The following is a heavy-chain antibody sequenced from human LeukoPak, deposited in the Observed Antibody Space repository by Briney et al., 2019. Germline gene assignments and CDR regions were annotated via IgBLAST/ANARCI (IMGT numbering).Heavy chain of an antibody. CDR2: ISSSSSTI. Sequence: PGGSLRLSCAASGFTFSSYSMNWVRQAPGKGLEWVSYISSSSSTIYYADSVKGRFTISRDNAKNSLYLQMNSLRDEDTAVYYCARDSPNYDFWSGYSYYYGMDVWGQGTTVTVSS. CDR3: ARDSPNYDFWSGYSYYYGMDV. CDR1: GFTFSSYS. D-gene: IGHD3-3*01. V-gene: IGHV3-48*02. J-gene: IGHJ6*02.